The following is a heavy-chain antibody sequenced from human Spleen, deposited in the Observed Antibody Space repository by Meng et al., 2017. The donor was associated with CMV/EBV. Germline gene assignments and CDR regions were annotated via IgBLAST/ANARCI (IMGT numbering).Heavy chain of an antibody. CDR2: IHYSGST. D-gene: IGHD4-17*01. CDR1: GGSLSSSNY. Sequence: GSLRLSCTVSGGSLSSSNYWGWIRQPPGKGLEWIGHIHYSGSTYYNPSLKSRVTISEDTSKNQFSLMLTSLTAADTAVYYCARVYGDFGAYFDYWGQGTLVTVSS. V-gene: IGHV4-39*07. J-gene: IGHJ4*02. CDR3: ARVYGDFGAYFDY.